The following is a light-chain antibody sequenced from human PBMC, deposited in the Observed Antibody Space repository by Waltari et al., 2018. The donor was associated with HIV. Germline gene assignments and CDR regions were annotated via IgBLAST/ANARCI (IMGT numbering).Light chain of an antibody. CDR1: QDINNY. J-gene: IGKJ3*01. Sequence: DIQMTQSPSSLSASVGDRVTISCQASQDINNYLNWYQQKPGKAPKLLICDASNLETGVPSRFSGSGSGTDFTFTISSLQPEDIATYYCQQYDNLPFTFGPGTKVDLK. CDR2: DAS. V-gene: IGKV1-33*01. CDR3: QQYDNLPFT.